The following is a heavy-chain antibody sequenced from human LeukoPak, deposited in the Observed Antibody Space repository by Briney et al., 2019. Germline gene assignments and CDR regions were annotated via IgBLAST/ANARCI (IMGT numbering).Heavy chain of an antibody. Sequence: ASVKVSCKASGGTFSSYAISWVRQAPGQGLEWMGIINPSGGSTSYAQKFQGRVTMTRDTPTSTVYMELSSLRSEDTAVYYCARDSAVVTAIGAFDIWGQGTMVTVSS. CDR1: GGTFSSYA. CDR2: INPSGGST. D-gene: IGHD2-21*02. CDR3: ARDSAVVTAIGAFDI. J-gene: IGHJ3*02. V-gene: IGHV1-46*01.